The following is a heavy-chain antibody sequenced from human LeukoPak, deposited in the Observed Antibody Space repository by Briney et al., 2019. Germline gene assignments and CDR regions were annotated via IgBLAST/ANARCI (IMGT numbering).Heavy chain of an antibody. Sequence: GGSLRLSCAASGFTVSNKYMSWVRQAPGKGLEWVSSISSSSSYIYYADSVKGRFTISRDNAKNSLYLQMNSLRAEDTAVYYCARGSSLGYSSGWYAIWLPTNDNWFDPWGQGTLVTVSS. J-gene: IGHJ5*02. CDR3: ARGSSLGYSSGWYAIWLPTNDNWFDP. D-gene: IGHD6-19*01. CDR2: ISSSSSYI. CDR1: GFTVSNKY. V-gene: IGHV3-21*01.